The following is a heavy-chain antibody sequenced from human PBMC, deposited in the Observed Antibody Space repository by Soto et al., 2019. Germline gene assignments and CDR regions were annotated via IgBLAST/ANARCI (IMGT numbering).Heavy chain of an antibody. CDR2: ISSSSSYI. J-gene: IGHJ6*02. Sequence: GGSLRLSCAASGFTFSSYSMNWVRQAPGKGLEWVSSISSSSSYIYYADSVKGRFTISRDNAKNSLYLQMNSLRAEDTAVYYCARGPRVLWFGDGRYYGMDVWGQGTTVTVSS. CDR1: GFTFSSYS. V-gene: IGHV3-21*01. D-gene: IGHD3-10*01. CDR3: ARGPRVLWFGDGRYYGMDV.